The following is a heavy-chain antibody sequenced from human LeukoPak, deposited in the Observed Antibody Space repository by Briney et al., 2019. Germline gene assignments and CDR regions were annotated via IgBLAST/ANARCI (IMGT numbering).Heavy chain of an antibody. V-gene: IGHV3-43*02. CDR3: ARESDSSGWYDY. CDR2: NSGDAGRT. J-gene: IGHJ4*02. CDR1: GLNFVDYA. Sequence: GGSLRLSCAAPGLNFVDYAIHWVRQAPGNGLEWVSLNSGDAGRTLYADASRCRVTISRDNSKSTPYLQMSSLRSEDTAFYFCARESDSSGWYDYWGQGNLVTVSS. D-gene: IGHD6-19*01.